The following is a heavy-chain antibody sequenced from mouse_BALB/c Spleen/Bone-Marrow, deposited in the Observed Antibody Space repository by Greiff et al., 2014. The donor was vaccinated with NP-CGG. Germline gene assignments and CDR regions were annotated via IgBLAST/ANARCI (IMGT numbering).Heavy chain of an antibody. V-gene: IGHV1S41*01. D-gene: IGHD2-2*01. CDR3: ARERYGYDGWYFDV. Sequence: DLVKPGASVKLSCKASGYTFTNYWINWIKQRPGQGLEWIGRIAPGSGSTYYNERFKGKTTLTVDTSSSTAYTQLSSLSSEDSDVYFCARERYGYDGWYFDVWGAGTTVTVSS. CDR2: IAPGSGST. CDR1: GYTFTNYW. J-gene: IGHJ1*01.